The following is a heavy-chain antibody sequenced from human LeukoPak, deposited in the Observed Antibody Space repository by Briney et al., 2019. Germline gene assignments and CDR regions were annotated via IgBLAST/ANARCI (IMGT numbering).Heavy chain of an antibody. J-gene: IGHJ4*02. Sequence: SETLSLTCTVSGGSVSSGSYYWSWIRQPPGKGLEWIGYIYYSGSTNYNPSLKSRVTISVDTSKNQFSLKLSSVTAADTAVCYCARDTETYFDYWGQGTLVTVSS. CDR1: GGSVSSGSYY. V-gene: IGHV4-61*01. CDR2: IYYSGST. CDR3: ARDTETYFDY.